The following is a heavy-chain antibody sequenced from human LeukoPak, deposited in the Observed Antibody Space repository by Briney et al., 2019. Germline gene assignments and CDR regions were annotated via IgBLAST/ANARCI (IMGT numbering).Heavy chain of an antibody. CDR2: ISSSDSTI. CDR1: GFTFSDYY. CDR3: ARDRYSGSYDLDY. J-gene: IGHJ4*02. V-gene: IGHV3-11*04. D-gene: IGHD1-26*01. Sequence: PGGSLRLSCAASGFTFSDYYMSWIRQAPGKGLEWVSYISSSDSTIYYADSVKGRFTISRDNAKNSLYLQMNSLRAEDTAVYYCARDRYSGSYDLDYWGQGTLVTVSS.